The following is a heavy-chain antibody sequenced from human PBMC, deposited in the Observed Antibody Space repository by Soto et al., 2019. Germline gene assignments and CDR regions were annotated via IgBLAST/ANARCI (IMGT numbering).Heavy chain of an antibody. CDR1: GGSFSGYY. D-gene: IGHD1-1*01. CDR2: INHSGST. CDR3: ARDQDLLERRGYYYYGMDV. V-gene: IGHV4-34*01. J-gene: IGHJ6*02. Sequence: SETLSLTCAVYGGSFSGYYWSWIRQPPGKGLEWIGEINHSGSTNYNPSLKSRVTISVDTSKNQFSLKLSSVTAADTAVYYCARDQDLLERRGYYYYGMDVWGQGTTVTVSS.